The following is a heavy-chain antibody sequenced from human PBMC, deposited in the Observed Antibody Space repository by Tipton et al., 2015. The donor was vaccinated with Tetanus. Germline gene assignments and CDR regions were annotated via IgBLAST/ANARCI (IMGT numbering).Heavy chain of an antibody. Sequence: QVQLVQSGAELKKPGASVKVSCTASGYTFTGYYMYWVRQAPGQGLGWVGWIDLNSGDTIYAQNFQGRVTMTRDTSISTVYMELSRLRSDDTAVYYCARDRGDYIYYGMDVWGPGTTVTVSS. J-gene: IGHJ6*02. V-gene: IGHV1-2*02. CDR3: ARDRGDYIYYGMDV. CDR1: GYTFTGYY. D-gene: IGHD3-22*01. CDR2: IDLNSGDT.